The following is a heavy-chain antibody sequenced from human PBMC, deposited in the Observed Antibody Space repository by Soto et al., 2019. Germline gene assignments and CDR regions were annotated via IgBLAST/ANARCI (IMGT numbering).Heavy chain of an antibody. CDR1: GFTFSSYW. CDR2: IKQDGSEK. V-gene: IGHV3-7*05. J-gene: IGHJ4*02. CDR3: ARDYYDFWSGPFDY. Sequence: GGSLILSCAASGFTFSSYWMSWVRQAPGKGLEWVANIKQDGSEKYYVDSVKGRFTISRDNAKNSLYLQMNSLRAEDTAVYYCARDYYDFWSGPFDYWGQGTLVTVSS. D-gene: IGHD3-3*01.